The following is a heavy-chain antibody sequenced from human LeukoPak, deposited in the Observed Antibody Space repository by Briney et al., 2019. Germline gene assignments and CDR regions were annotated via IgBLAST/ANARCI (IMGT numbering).Heavy chain of an antibody. CDR3: AKDARGSSGWYGGGYYMDV. Sequence: GGSLRLSCAASGFTFDDYAMHWVPQAPGKGLEWVSGISWNSGSIGYADSVKGRFTISRDNAKNSLYLQMNSLRAEDTALYYCAKDARGSSGWYGGGYYMDVSGKGTTVAVSS. D-gene: IGHD6-19*01. CDR1: GFTFDDYA. V-gene: IGHV3-9*01. J-gene: IGHJ6*03. CDR2: ISWNSGSI.